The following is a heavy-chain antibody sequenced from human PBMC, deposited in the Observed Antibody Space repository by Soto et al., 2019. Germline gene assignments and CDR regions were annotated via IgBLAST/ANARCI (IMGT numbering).Heavy chain of an antibody. D-gene: IGHD6-13*01. CDR3: AKDPSIAAAGENWFDP. CDR1: GFTFSSYG. V-gene: IGHV3-30*18. J-gene: IGHJ5*02. Sequence: ESGGGVVQPGRSLRLSCAASGFTFSSYGMHWVRQAPGKGLEWVAVISYDGSNKYYADSVKGRFTISRDNSKNTLYLQMNSLRAEDTAVYYCAKDPSIAAAGENWFDPWGQGTLVTVSS. CDR2: ISYDGSNK.